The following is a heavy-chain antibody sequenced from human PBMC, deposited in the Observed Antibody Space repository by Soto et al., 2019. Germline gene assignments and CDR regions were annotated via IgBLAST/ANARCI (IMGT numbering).Heavy chain of an antibody. V-gene: IGHV1-18*01. D-gene: IGHD3-16*02. Sequence: QVQLVQSGAEVKKPGASVKVSCKASGYIFIRYGISWVREAPGQGLEWMGWISAYKGDTNYAQKVQGRVTMTTDTSTNTAYMEVRSLRFDDTAVYYCARTSYVWGSYRSDDALDIWGQGTMVTVSS. CDR2: ISAYKGDT. J-gene: IGHJ3*02. CDR1: GYIFIRYG. CDR3: ARTSYVWGSYRSDDALDI.